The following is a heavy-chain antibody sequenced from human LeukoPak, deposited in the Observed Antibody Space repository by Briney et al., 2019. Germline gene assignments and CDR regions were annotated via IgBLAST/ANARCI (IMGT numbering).Heavy chain of an antibody. D-gene: IGHD3-3*01. CDR1: GGSISSYY. CDR2: IYYSGST. V-gene: IGHV4-59*01. Sequence: SETLSLTCTVSGGSISSYYWSWIRQPPGKGLEWIGYIYYSGSTNYNPSLKSRVTISVDTSKNQYSLKLSSVTAADTAVYYCARTYYDFWSGYLYYYYYMDVWGKGTTVTVSS. J-gene: IGHJ6*03. CDR3: ARTYYDFWSGYLYYYYYMDV.